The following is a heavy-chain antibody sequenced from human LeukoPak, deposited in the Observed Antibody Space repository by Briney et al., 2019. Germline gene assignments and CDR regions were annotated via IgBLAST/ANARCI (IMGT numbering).Heavy chain of an antibody. CDR3: ARAVGATLPDY. Sequence: GGSLRLSCAASGFTFSSYEMNWVRQAPGKGLEWVSYISSSGSTIYYADSVKGRFTISRDNAKNSLYLQMNSLRAEDTAVYYCARAVGATLPDYWGQGTLVTVSS. D-gene: IGHD1-26*01. CDR2: ISSSGSTI. V-gene: IGHV3-48*03. J-gene: IGHJ4*02. CDR1: GFTFSSYE.